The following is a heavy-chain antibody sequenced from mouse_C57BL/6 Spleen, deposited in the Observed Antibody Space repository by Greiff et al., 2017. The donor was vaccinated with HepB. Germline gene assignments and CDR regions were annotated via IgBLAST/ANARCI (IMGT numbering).Heavy chain of an antibody. V-gene: IGHV1-43*01. J-gene: IGHJ2*01. CDR1: GYSFTGYY. CDR3: ARSGTWGVYYFGY. Sequence: DVKLQESGPELVKPGASVKISCKASGYSFTGYYMHWVKQSSEKSLEWIGEINPSTGGTSYNQKFKGKATLTVDKSSSTAYMQLKSLTSEDSAVYYCARSGTWGVYYFGYWGQGTTLTVSS. CDR2: INPSTGGT. D-gene: IGHD4-1*01.